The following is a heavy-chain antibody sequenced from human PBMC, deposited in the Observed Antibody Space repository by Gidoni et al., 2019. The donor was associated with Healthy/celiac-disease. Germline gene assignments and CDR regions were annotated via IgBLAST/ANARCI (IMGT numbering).Heavy chain of an antibody. V-gene: IGHV3-9*01. CDR1: GFTFDDYA. CDR3: AKDITMVRGALDY. CDR2: ISWNSGSI. J-gene: IGHJ4*02. Sequence: EVQLVESGGGLVQPGRSLRPSCAASGFTFDDYAMHWVRQAPGKGLEWVSGISWNSGSIGYADSVKGRFTISRDNAKNSLYLQMNSLRAEDTALYYCAKDITMVRGALDYWGQGTLVTVSS. D-gene: IGHD3-10*01.